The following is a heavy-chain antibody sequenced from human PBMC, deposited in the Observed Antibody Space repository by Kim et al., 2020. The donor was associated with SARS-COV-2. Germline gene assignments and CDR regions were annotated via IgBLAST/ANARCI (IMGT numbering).Heavy chain of an antibody. CDR2: ISYSGSS. D-gene: IGHD5-12*01. J-gene: IGHJ4*02. Sequence: SETLSLTCTVSGGTITSGGYYWNWIRHHPGKGLEWIGYISYSGSSYYNPSLKTRVNISVGTSENQFSLTLSSVTVADTAVYFCASSSGYGSPFGYWGQGTLVTVSS. V-gene: IGHV4-31*03. CDR3: ASSSGYGSPFGY. CDR1: GGTITSGGYY.